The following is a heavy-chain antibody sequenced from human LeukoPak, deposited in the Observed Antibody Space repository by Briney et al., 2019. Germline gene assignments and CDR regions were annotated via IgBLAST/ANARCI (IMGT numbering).Heavy chain of an antibody. J-gene: IGHJ4*02. CDR3: ARRHIRDGYNDRYFDY. CDR1: GFSLSTSGG. CDR2: IYWNDDK. V-gene: IGHV2-5*01. Sequence: ESGPTLVNPTQTLTLTCTFSGFSLSTSGGVGWIRQPPGKALEWLALIYWNDDKRYSPSLKSRLTITKDTSKNQVVLTMTNMDPVNTATYYCARRHIRDGYNDRYFDYWGPGTMVTVCS. D-gene: IGHD5-24*01.